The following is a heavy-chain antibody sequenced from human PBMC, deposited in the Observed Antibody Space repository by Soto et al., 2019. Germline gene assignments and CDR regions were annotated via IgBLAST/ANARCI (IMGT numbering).Heavy chain of an antibody. D-gene: IGHD3-16*01. CDR1: GFTFSNYG. V-gene: IGHV3-74*01. Sequence: MQLVESGGGVVQPGRSLRLSCAASGFTFSNYGMHWVRQAPGKGLEWVSRINSDGSSTSYADSVKGRFTISRDNAKNTLYLQMNSLRAEDTAVYYCAREAWGGGLSDYWGQGTLVTVSS. CDR3: AREAWGGGLSDY. CDR2: INSDGSST. J-gene: IGHJ4*02.